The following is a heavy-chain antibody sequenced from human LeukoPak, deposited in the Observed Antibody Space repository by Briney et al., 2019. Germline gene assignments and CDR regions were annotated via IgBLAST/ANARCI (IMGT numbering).Heavy chain of an antibody. D-gene: IGHD5-12*01. CDR1: RFIFSGYG. CDR3: APDPNKWLRNY. Sequence: GGSLRLSCAAPRFIFSGYGMHWVRQAPGKGLEWVSSISGSGSPTYYADSVRGRFTISRDNSKNTLCLQMNSLRADDTAVYYCAPDPNKWLRNYWGQGTLVTVSS. CDR2: ISGSGSPT. J-gene: IGHJ4*02. V-gene: IGHV3-23*01.